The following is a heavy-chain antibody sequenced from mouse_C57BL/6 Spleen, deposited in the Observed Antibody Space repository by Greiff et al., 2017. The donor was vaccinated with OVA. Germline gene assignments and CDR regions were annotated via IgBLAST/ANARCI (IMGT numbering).Heavy chain of an antibody. J-gene: IGHJ2*01. CDR3: ARMRDSSGYDY. Sequence: QVQLQQPGAELVMPGASVKLSCKASGYTFTSYWMHWVKQRPGQGLEWIGEIDPSDSYTTYNQKFKGKSTLTVDKSSSTAYMQLSSLTSEDSAVYYCARMRDSSGYDYWGQGTTLTVSS. CDR1: GYTFTSYW. V-gene: IGHV1-69*01. D-gene: IGHD3-2*02. CDR2: IDPSDSYT.